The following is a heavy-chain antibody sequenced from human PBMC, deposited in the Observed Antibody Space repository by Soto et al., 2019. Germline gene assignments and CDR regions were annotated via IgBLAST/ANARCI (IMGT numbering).Heavy chain of an antibody. J-gene: IGHJ4*02. CDR1: GFTFSSYA. CDR2: ISGSGGST. Sequence: GGSLRLSCAASGFTFSSYAMSWVRQAPGKGLEWVSAISGSGGSTYYADSVKGRFTISRDNSKNTLYLQTNSLRAEDTAVYYCAKGSASGSYRNPQRPQCFDYWGQGTLVTVSS. D-gene: IGHD1-26*01. V-gene: IGHV3-23*01. CDR3: AKGSASGSYRNPQRPQCFDY.